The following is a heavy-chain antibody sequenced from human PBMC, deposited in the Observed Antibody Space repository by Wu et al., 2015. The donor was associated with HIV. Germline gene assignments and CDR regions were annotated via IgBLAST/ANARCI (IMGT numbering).Heavy chain of an antibody. Sequence: QVQLVQSGAEVKKPGASVKVSCKASGYIFSTYGVSWVRQAPGQGLEWMGWISTYNGDTSYAQKFQGRVTMTADTSTSTAYMEMRSLRSEDTAVYYCARALRMTIFREVTQYNGKYFQHWGQGTLVTVSS. CDR3: ARALRMTIFREVTQYNGKYFQH. D-gene: IGHD3-3*01. CDR2: ISTYNGDT. V-gene: IGHV1-18*01. J-gene: IGHJ1*01. CDR1: GYIFSTYG.